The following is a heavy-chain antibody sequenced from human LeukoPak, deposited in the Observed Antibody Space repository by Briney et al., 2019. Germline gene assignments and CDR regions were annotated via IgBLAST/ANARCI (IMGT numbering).Heavy chain of an antibody. Sequence: GASVKVSCKASGYTFTGYYMHWVRQAPGQGLEWMGWINPNSGDTNFAQKFQGRVTMTRDTSISTVYMELSRLRSDDTAVYYCARESLGSVDPRGYSTTVSQDVWGKGTTATISS. D-gene: IGHD4-17*01. V-gene: IGHV1-2*02. CDR3: ARESLGSVDPRGYSTTVSQDV. CDR2: INPNSGDT. CDR1: GYTFTGYY. J-gene: IGHJ6*04.